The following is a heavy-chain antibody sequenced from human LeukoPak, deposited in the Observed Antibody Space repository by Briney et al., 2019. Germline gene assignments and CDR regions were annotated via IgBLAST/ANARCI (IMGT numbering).Heavy chain of an antibody. Sequence: GGSLRLSCAASGFTFNSHWMSWVRRAPERGLEWVANINQDGTEKNHVDSVRGRFTISRDNSKNTLYLQMNSLRAEDTAVYYCAREGAHYYFDYWGQGTLVTVSS. CDR3: AREGAHYYFDY. CDR2: INQDGTEK. J-gene: IGHJ4*02. CDR1: GFTFNSHW. V-gene: IGHV3-7*01. D-gene: IGHD3-16*01.